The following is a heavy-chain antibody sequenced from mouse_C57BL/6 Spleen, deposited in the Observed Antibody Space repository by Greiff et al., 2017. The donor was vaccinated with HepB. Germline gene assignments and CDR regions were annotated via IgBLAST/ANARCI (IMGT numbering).Heavy chain of an antibody. Sequence: EVQLVESGGGLVQPGGSLSLSCAASGFTFTDYYMSWVRQPPGKALEWLGFIRNKANGYTTEYSASVKGRFTISRDNSQSILYLQMNALRAEDSATYYCAGNYGVGYYAMDYWGQGTSVTVSS. J-gene: IGHJ4*01. V-gene: IGHV7-3*01. CDR3: AGNYGVGYYAMDY. D-gene: IGHD2-1*01. CDR1: GFTFTDYY. CDR2: IRNKANGYTT.